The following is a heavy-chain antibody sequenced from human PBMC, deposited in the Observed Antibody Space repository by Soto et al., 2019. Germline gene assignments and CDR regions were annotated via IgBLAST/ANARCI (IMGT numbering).Heavy chain of an antibody. Sequence: EVQLVVTGGGLIQPGGSLRLSCAASGFSVRTNYMSWVRQAPGKGLDWVSVFESGGSIYYADSVKGRFIISRDYAKNTVDLQMNSLRVEDTAVYYCARAEVTPHFFDYWGQGTLVTVSS. CDR1: GFSVRTNY. CDR2: FESGGSI. V-gene: IGHV3-53*02. D-gene: IGHD3-3*02. J-gene: IGHJ4*02. CDR3: ARAEVTPHFFDY.